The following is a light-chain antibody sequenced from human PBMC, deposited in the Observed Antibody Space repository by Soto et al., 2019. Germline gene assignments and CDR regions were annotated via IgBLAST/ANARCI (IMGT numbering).Light chain of an antibody. V-gene: IGKV3-20*01. J-gene: IGKJ5*01. CDR1: QSVNSNH. CDR2: GAS. CDR3: QQYGSALVT. Sequence: EIVLTQYPGTLSLSPGERAPLSCRASQSVNSNHLAWYPQRPGQAPRLLIYGASIRATGIPDRFSGSGSGTDFTLTISRLEPEDFAVFYCQQYGSALVTFGQGTRLEIK.